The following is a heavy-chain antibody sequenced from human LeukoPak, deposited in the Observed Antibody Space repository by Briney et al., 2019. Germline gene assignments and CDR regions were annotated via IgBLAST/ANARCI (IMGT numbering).Heavy chain of an antibody. J-gene: IGHJ5*02. V-gene: IGHV4-38-2*02. Sequence: SETLSLTCTVSGYSISSGYYWGWIRQPPGKGLEWIGSIYHSGSTYYNPSLKSRVTISVDTSKNQFSLKLSSVTAADTAVYYCAREVEVVTALDWFDPWGQGTLVTVSS. CDR2: IYHSGST. D-gene: IGHD2-21*02. CDR3: AREVEVVTALDWFDP. CDR1: GYSISSGYY.